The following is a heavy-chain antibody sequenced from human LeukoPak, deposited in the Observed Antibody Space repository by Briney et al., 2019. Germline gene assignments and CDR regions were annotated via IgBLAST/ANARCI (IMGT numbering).Heavy chain of an antibody. J-gene: IGHJ4*02. V-gene: IGHV3-30-3*01. D-gene: IGHD1-20*01. CDR3: AREPFNWNYFDY. Sequence: PGGSLRLSCAVSGFTFSSYTMHWVRQAPGKGLEWVAVISYDGSNKYYADSVKGRFTISRDNSKNTLWLQMNSLRVEDSALYYCAREPFNWNYFDYWGQGTLVTVSS. CDR2: ISYDGSNK. CDR1: GFTFSSYT.